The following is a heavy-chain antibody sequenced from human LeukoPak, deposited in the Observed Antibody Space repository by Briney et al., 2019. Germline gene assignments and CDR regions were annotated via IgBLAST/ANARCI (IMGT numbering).Heavy chain of an antibody. CDR2: IYHSGST. CDR1: GGSISSGGYY. D-gene: IGHD6-6*01. J-gene: IGHJ4*02. CDR3: ARGASQSIAARPGGVDY. V-gene: IGHV4-30-2*01. Sequence: SQTLSLTCTVSGGSISSGGYYWSWIRQPPGKGLEWIGYIYHSGSTYYNPSLKSRVTISVDRSKNQFSLKLSSVTAADTAVYYCARGASQSIAARPGGVDYWGQGTLVTVSS.